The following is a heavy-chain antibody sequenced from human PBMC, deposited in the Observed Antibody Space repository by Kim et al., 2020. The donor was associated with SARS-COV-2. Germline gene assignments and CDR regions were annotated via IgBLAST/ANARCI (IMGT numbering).Heavy chain of an antibody. CDR3: ARRFYVLGSNDY. Sequence: GGSLRLSCAASGFTFSSYWMHWVRQAPGRGLEWVSRINSDGSITTYGDSMKGRFTTSRDNAQNTLYLQMHSLRAEDTAVYFCARRFYVLGSNDYWGHGTLVTGSS. J-gene: IGHJ4*01. D-gene: IGHD1-26*01. CDR2: INSDGSIT. V-gene: IGHV3-74*03. CDR1: GFTFSSYW.